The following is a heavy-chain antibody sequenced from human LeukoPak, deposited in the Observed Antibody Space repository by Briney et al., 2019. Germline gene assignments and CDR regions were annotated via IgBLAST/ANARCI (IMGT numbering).Heavy chain of an antibody. CDR3: AREDYDSSGYYYWCY. CDR1: GYTFTGYY. V-gene: IGHV1-2*02. D-gene: IGHD3-22*01. J-gene: IGHJ4*02. CDR2: INPNSGGT. Sequence: GASVKVSCKASGYTFTGYYIHWVRQAPGQGLEWMGWINPNSGGTNYAQKFQGRVTMTRDTSISTAYMELSRLRSDDTAVYYCAREDYDSSGYYYWCYWGQGTLLTVSS.